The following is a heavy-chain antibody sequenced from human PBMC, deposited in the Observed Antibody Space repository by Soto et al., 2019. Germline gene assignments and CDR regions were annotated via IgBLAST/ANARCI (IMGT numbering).Heavy chain of an antibody. Sequence: ASLKVSCKACGYTFTSCYMRWVRQAPGQGREWMGIINPSGGSRRYAQKFQGRVTMTRDTSTSTVYMELSSLRSEDTAVYYCARNSIAVAGTNCYFDLWGRGTLLTVSS. D-gene: IGHD6-19*01. CDR3: ARNSIAVAGTNCYFDL. V-gene: IGHV1-46*03. CDR2: INPSGGSR. CDR1: GYTFTSCY. J-gene: IGHJ2*01.